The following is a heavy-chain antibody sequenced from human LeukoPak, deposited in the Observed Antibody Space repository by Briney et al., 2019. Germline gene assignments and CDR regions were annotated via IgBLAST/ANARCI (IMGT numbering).Heavy chain of an antibody. J-gene: IGHJ4*02. Sequence: GGSLRLSCSASGFTFSSYAMHWVRQAPGKGLEYVSAISSNGGSTYYADSVKGRFTISRDNSRNTLYLQMSSLRAEDTAVYYCVKDVDTAMEYFVYWGQGTLVTVSS. V-gene: IGHV3-64D*09. D-gene: IGHD5-18*01. CDR3: VKDVDTAMEYFVY. CDR1: GFTFSSYA. CDR2: ISSNGGST.